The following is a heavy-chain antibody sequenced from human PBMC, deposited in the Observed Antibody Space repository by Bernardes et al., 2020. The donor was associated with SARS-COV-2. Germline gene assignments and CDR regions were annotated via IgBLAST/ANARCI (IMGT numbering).Heavy chain of an antibody. CDR1: GFTITSKY. Sequence: GGSLSVTCEATGFTITSKYMRWVRTSPGKGLEWVSVIFKGGMTFHADSVKGRATISRDIPKNTVYLQLNSLRLEDTAVYYCARGSADTAEVVDYWGQGSLVTVSS. CDR3: ARGSADTAEVVDY. D-gene: IGHD5-18*01. CDR2: IFKGGMT. J-gene: IGHJ4*02. V-gene: IGHV3-53*01.